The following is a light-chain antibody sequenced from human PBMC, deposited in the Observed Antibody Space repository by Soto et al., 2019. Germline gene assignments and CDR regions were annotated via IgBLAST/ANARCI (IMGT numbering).Light chain of an antibody. CDR3: QQENDWPWDRT. Sequence: EIVMTQSPATLSVSPGERATLSCRASQSVGSNLAWYQQKPGQAPTLLIYGASTRATDIPARFSGSGSGTDCTLTISSLQSEDFAIHYYQQENDWPWDRTFGQGTMVEIE. CDR2: GAS. J-gene: IGKJ1*01. V-gene: IGKV3-15*01. CDR1: QSVGSN.